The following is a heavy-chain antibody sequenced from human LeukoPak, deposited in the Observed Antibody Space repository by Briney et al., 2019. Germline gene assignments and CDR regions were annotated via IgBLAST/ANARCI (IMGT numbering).Heavy chain of an antibody. V-gene: IGHV3-23*01. J-gene: IGHJ3*02. CDR3: ANSGKAAAGNPMDAFDI. Sequence: PSETLSLTCAVYGGSFSGYYWSWIRQAPGKGLEWVSAISGSGGSTYYADSVKGRFTISRDNSKNTLYLQMNSLRAEDTAVYYCANSGKAAAGNPMDAFDIWGQGTMVTVSS. CDR2: ISGSGGST. D-gene: IGHD6-13*01. CDR1: GGSFSGYY.